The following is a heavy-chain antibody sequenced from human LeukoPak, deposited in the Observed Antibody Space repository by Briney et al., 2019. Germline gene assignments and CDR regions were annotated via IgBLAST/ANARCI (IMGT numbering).Heavy chain of an antibody. CDR2: MNPNSGNT. CDR3: ARGRLVLSPYYYYYMDV. CDR1: GYTFTSYD. D-gene: IGHD3-16*01. V-gene: IGHV1-8*01. J-gene: IGHJ6*03. Sequence: ASVKVSCKASGYTFTSYDINWVRQATGQGLEWMGWMNPNSGNTGYAQKFQGRVTMTRNTSISTAYMELSSLRSEDTAVYYCARGRLVLSPYYYYYMDVWGKGTTVTISS.